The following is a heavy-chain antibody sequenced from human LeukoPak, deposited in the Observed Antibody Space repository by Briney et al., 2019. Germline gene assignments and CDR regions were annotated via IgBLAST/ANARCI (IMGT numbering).Heavy chain of an antibody. CDR1: GYTFTSYG. V-gene: IGHV1-18*01. J-gene: IGHJ3*02. D-gene: IGHD1-26*01. Sequence: ASVKVSCKASGYTFTSYGINWVRQAPGEGLEWMGWISAYNGNINYAQKFLDRVTMTTDTSTSTAYMELRSLRSDDTAVYYCARVVVGAADAFDIWGQGTMVTVS. CDR2: ISAYNGNI. CDR3: ARVVVGAADAFDI.